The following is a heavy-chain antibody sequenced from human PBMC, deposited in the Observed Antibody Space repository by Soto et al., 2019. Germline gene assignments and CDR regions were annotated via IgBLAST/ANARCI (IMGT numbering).Heavy chain of an antibody. J-gene: IGHJ3*02. CDR1: GYTFTIYD. V-gene: IGHV1-8*01. CDR2: MNPNSGNT. D-gene: IGHD5-12*01. Sequence: GASVKVSCKASGYTFTIYDINWVRQATGQGLEWMGWMNPNSGNTGYAQKFQGRVTMTRNTSISTAYMELSSLRSEDTAVYYCARGFDIVATIDAFDIWGQGTMVTVSS. CDR3: ARGFDIVATIDAFDI.